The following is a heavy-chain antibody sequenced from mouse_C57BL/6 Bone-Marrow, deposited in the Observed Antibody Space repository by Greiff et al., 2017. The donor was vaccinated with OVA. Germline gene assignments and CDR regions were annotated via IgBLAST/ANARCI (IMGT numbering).Heavy chain of an antibody. J-gene: IGHJ3*01. Sequence: QVQLQQPGAELVKPGASVKLSCKASGYTFTSYWMQWVKQRPGQGLEWIGEIDPSDSYTNYNQKFKGKATLTVDTSSSTAYMQLSSLTSEDSAVDYCASSYDYDGGFAYWGQGTLVTVSA. V-gene: IGHV1-50*01. D-gene: IGHD2-4*01. CDR1: GYTFTSYW. CDR2: IDPSDSYT. CDR3: ASSYDYDGGFAY.